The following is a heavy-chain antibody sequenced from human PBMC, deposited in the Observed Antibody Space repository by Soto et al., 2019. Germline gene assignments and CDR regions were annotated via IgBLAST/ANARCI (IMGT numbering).Heavy chain of an antibody. CDR3: ARDQTPAAAGYIFDY. J-gene: IGHJ4*02. CDR1: GFTFSSYA. Sequence: GGSLRLSCAASGFTFSSYAMHWVRQAPGKGLEWVAVISYDGSNKYYADSVKGRFTISRDNSKNTLYLQMNSLRAEDTAVYYCARDQTPAAAGYIFDYWGQGTLVTVSS. D-gene: IGHD6-13*01. V-gene: IGHV3-30-3*01. CDR2: ISYDGSNK.